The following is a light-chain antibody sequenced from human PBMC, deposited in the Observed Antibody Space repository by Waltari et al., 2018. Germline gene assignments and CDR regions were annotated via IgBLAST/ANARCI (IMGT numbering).Light chain of an antibody. CDR3: HHYDGSVVT. J-gene: IGKJ4*01. CDR2: GAS. CDR1: QTITGSW. V-gene: IGKV3-20*01. Sequence: EIVLTQSPGTLSVSPGERVTVSCRASQTITGSWLTWYHQKPGQAPRLLIYGASNRAPGITNRFSVSGSEKDFTITISRLEPEDYAVYYCHHYDGSVVTFGGGTKVEAK.